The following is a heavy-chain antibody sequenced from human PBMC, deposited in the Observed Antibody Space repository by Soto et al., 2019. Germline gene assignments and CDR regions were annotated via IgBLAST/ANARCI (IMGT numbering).Heavy chain of an antibody. J-gene: IGHJ4*02. V-gene: IGHV4-39*02. CDR1: GGSISSSSYY. CDR3: ERDMVTTPNAEGVDY. Sequence: SETLSLTCAVYGGSISSSSYYWGWIRQPPGKGLEWIGSIYYSGSTYYNPSLKSRVTISVDTSKNQFSLKLSSVIAADTAVYYCERDMVTTPNAEGVDYWGQGTLVTVSS. CDR2: IYYSGST. D-gene: IGHD4-17*01.